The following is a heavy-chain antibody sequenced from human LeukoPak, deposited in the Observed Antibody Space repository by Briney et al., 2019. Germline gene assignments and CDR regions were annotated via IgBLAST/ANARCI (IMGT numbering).Heavy chain of an antibody. J-gene: IGHJ4*02. D-gene: IGHD3-16*02. CDR1: GFTFSSYA. CDR2: ISGSGGST. V-gene: IGHV3-23*01. CDR3: AKDHGMITFGGVIVPEYYFDY. Sequence: GGSLRLSCAASGFTFSSYAMSWVRQAPGKGLEWVSAISGSGGSTYYADSVKGRFTNSRDNSKNTLYLQMNSLRAEDTAVYYCAKDHGMITFGGVIVPEYYFDYWGQGTLVTVSS.